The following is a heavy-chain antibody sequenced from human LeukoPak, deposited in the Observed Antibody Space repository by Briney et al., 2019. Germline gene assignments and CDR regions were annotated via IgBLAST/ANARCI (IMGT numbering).Heavy chain of an antibody. D-gene: IGHD5-24*01. CDR3: AREGEMATTGFDY. V-gene: IGHV4-59*01. CDR1: GGSISSYY. CDR2: IYYSGST. Sequence: PSETLSLTCTVSGGSISSYYWSWIRQPPGKGLEWIGYIYYSGSTNYNPSLKSRVTISVDTSKNQFSLKLSSVTAADTAVYCCAREGEMATTGFDYWGQGTLVTVSS. J-gene: IGHJ4*02.